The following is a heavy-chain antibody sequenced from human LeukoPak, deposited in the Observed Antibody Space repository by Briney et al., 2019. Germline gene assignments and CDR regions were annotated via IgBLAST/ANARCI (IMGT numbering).Heavy chain of an antibody. J-gene: IGHJ4*02. CDR3: ARVLLWFGEYYFDY. Sequence: SETLSLTCAVYGGSFSGYYWSWIRQPPGKGLEWIGEINHSGSTNYNPSLKSRVTISVDTSKNQFSLKLCSVTAADTAVYYCARVLLWFGEYYFDYWGQGTLVTVSS. CDR2: INHSGST. D-gene: IGHD3-10*01. V-gene: IGHV4-34*01. CDR1: GGSFSGYY.